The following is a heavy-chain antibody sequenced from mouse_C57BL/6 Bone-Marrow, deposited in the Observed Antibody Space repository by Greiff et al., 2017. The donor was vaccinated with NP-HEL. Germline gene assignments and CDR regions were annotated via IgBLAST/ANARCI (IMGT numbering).Heavy chain of an antibody. J-gene: IGHJ4*01. CDR2: ISNGGGST. V-gene: IGHV5-12*01. Sequence: EVMLVESGGGLVQPGGSLKLSCAASGFTFSDYYMYWVRQTPEKRLEWVAYISNGGGSTYYPDTVKGRFTLSRDNAKNTLYLQMSRLKSEDTAMYYCARVGKGAMDYWGQGTSVTVSS. CDR3: ARVGKGAMDY. CDR1: GFTFSDYY.